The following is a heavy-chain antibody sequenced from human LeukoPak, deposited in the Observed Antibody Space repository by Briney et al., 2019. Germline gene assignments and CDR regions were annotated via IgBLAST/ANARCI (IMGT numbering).Heavy chain of an antibody. Sequence: VSVKVSCKTSGYTFTNFDINWVRQATGQGLEWLGWMNPYTGKTGYAQKFQGRVTFTGDTSIRTAYMEVSSLTSEDTAVYYCARAPSPYYYDSSAYYSDYWGQGTLVTVSS. CDR2: MNPYTGKT. CDR3: ARAPSPYYYDSSAYYSDY. J-gene: IGHJ4*02. V-gene: IGHV1-8*03. D-gene: IGHD3-22*01. CDR1: GYTFTNFD.